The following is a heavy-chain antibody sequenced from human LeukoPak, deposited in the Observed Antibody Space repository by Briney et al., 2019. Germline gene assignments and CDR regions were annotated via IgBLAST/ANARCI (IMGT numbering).Heavy chain of an antibody. J-gene: IGHJ4*02. V-gene: IGHV3-9*03. D-gene: IGHD3-9*01. Sequence: PGGSLRLSCVVSGFTFDDYAMHWVRQAPGKGLEWVSGISWSSGNIGYADSVKGRFTISRDNARNSLYLEMNSLRAEDMALYYCAKGGSAVYLASHFDYWGQGTLVTVSS. CDR2: ISWSSGNI. CDR1: GFTFDDYA. CDR3: AKGGSAVYLASHFDY.